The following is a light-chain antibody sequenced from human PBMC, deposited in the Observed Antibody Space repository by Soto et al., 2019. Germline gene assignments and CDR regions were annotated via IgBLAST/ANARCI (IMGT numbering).Light chain of an antibody. J-gene: IGLJ1*01. CDR2: EVG. V-gene: IGLV2-14*01. CDR1: SSDVGAFNY. Sequence: QSVLTQPASVSGSPGQSITISCTGTSSDVGAFNYVSWYLQYPGKAPKLMIYEVGNRPSGVSNRFSGSKSGNTASLTISGLQAEDEADYYCCSYASGSIYVFGTGTKAHRP. CDR3: CSYASGSIYV.